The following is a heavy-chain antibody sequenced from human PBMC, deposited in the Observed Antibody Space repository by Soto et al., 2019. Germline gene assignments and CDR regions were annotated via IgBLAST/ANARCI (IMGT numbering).Heavy chain of an antibody. CDR3: ARSRDAVRRLVYYGMDV. CDR2: IIPIFGTA. J-gene: IGHJ6*02. D-gene: IGHD5-12*01. V-gene: IGHV1-69*13. CDR1: GGTFSSYA. Sequence: EASVKVSCKASGGTFSSYAISWVRQAPGQGLEWMGGIIPIFGTANYAQKFQGRVTITADESTSTAYMELSSLRSEDTAVYYCARSRDAVRRLVYYGMDVWGQGTTVTVSS.